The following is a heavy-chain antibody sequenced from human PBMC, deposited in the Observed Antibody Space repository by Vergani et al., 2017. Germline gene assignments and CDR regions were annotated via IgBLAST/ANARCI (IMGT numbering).Heavy chain of an antibody. Sequence: EVQLVESGGGLVQPGGSLRLSCAASGFTFSSYSMNWVRQAPGKGLEWVSYISSSSSTIYYADSVKGRFTISRDNAKNSLYLQMKSLRAEDTAVYYCARELDYGDYPGWGYWGEGTLVTVSS. CDR2: ISSSSSTI. V-gene: IGHV3-48*01. D-gene: IGHD4-17*01. CDR3: ARELDYGDYPGWGY. CDR1: GFTFSSYS. J-gene: IGHJ4*02.